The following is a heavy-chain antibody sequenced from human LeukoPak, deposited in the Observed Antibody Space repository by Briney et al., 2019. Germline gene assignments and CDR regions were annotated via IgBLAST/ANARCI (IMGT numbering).Heavy chain of an antibody. D-gene: IGHD1-26*01. CDR2: ISYDGSNK. CDR3: ASERGSSPPYYFDY. V-gene: IGHV3-30*03. Sequence: PGGSLRLSCAASGFTFSSYGMHWVRQAPGKGLEWVAVISYDGSNKYYADSVKGRFTISRDNSKNTLYLQMNSLRAEDTAVYYCASERGSSPPYYFDYWGQGTLVTVSS. CDR1: GFTFSSYG. J-gene: IGHJ4*02.